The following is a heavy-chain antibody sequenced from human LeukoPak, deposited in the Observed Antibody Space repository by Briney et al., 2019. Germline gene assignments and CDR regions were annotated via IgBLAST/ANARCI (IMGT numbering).Heavy chain of an antibody. CDR3: AKDHTLRAGHRDAFDI. CDR2: IRYDGTNK. Sequence: PGGSLRLSCAASGVTLSRYGMHWVCQAPGKGLEWVAFIRYDGTNKEYADSVKGRFTISRDNSKNTVYLLMNSLRAEDTAVYNCAKDHTLRAGHRDAFDIWGQGTMVTVSS. D-gene: IGHD6-19*01. J-gene: IGHJ3*02. CDR1: GVTLSRYG. V-gene: IGHV3-30*02.